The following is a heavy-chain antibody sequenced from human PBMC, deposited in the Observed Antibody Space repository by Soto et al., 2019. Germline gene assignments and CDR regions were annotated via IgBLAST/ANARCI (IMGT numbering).Heavy chain of an antibody. CDR2: ISTYNGNT. J-gene: IGHJ5*02. V-gene: IGHV1-18*01. CDR1: GYTFTSKG. D-gene: IGHD2-2*01. Sequence: ASVKVSCKASGYTFTSKGITWVRQAPGQGLEWMGWISTYNGNTNYAQKLQGRVIMTTDTPTNTVYMELRSLRSDDTAVYYCARGVVVPAATGKSWFDPWGQGTLVTSPQ. CDR3: ARGVVVPAATGKSWFDP.